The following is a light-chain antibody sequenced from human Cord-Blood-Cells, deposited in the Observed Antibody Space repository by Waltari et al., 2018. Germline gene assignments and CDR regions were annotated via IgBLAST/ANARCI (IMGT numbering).Light chain of an antibody. CDR2: CNS. CDR1: SSNIGARYD. V-gene: IGLV1-40*01. J-gene: IGLJ3*02. Sequence: QSVLKQPPSVSEAPGQRVTISCTGSSSNIGARYDVNWYQQLPGTAPKLLSYCNSNRPSGVPDRFSVSKSGTAASLAITGLQAEDEADYYCQSYDSSLSGWVFGGGTKLTVL. CDR3: QSYDSSLSGWV.